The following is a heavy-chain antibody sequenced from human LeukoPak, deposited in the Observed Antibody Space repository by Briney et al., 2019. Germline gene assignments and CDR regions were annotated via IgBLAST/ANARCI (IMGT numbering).Heavy chain of an antibody. D-gene: IGHD2-2*01. CDR3: AKDRCSTSCYFDY. Sequence: GGSLRLSCAASGFTFSSYAMSWVRQAPGKGLEWVSAISGSGGSTYYADSVKGRFTISRDNSKNTLYLQVNSLRAEDTAVYYCAKDRCSTSCYFDYWGQGTLVTVSS. CDR2: ISGSGGST. J-gene: IGHJ4*02. CDR1: GFTFSSYA. V-gene: IGHV3-23*01.